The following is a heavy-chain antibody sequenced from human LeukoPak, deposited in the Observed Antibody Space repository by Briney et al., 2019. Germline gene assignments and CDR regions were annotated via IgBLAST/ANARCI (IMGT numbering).Heavy chain of an antibody. J-gene: IGHJ3*01. CDR2: IKQDGSEK. Sequence: GGSLRLSCAASGFTFSTYWMSWVRQAPGKGLEWVANIKQDGSEKYYVDSVKGRFTVSRDNAKNSLYLQMNSLRAEDTAMYYCAKASYSSGWSGGQGTMVTVSS. CDR1: GFTFSTYW. V-gene: IGHV3-7*01. D-gene: IGHD6-19*01. CDR3: AKASYSSGWS.